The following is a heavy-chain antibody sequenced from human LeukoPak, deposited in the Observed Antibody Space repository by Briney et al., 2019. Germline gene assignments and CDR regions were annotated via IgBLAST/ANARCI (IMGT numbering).Heavy chain of an antibody. CDR1: GFTFSDYN. V-gene: IGHV3-21*04. J-gene: IGHJ4*02. D-gene: IGHD6-19*01. CDR3: AKRGLVSGWPFDY. Sequence: GGSLRLSCAASGFTFSDYNMNWVRQAAGKGLEWVSSISSSSSYIYYADSVKGRFTISRDNAKNSVYLQMNSLRAEDTAVYCCAKRGLVSGWPFDYWGQGTLVTVSS. CDR2: ISSSSSYI.